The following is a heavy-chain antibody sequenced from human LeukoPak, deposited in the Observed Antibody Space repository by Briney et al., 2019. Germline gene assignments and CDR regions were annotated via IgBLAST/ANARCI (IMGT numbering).Heavy chain of an antibody. CDR2: IYSGGST. CDR3: ARENIAAAGDWFDP. CDR1: GFTVSSNY. D-gene: IGHD6-13*01. V-gene: IGHV3-66*02. Sequence: GSLRLSCAASGFTVSSNYMSWVRQAPGKGLEWVSVIYSGGSTYYADSVKGRFTISRDNSKNTLYLQMNSLRAEDTAVYYCARENIAAAGDWFDPWGQGTLVTVSS. J-gene: IGHJ5*02.